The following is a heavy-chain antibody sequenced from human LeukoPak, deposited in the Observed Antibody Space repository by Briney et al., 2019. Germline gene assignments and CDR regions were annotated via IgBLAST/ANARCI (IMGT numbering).Heavy chain of an antibody. J-gene: IGHJ3*02. Sequence: ASVKVSCKASGYTFTSYGISWVRQAPGQGLEWMGWISAYNGNTNYAQKLQGRVTMTTDTSTSTAYMELRSLRSDDTAVYYCARDYARQQLPFDAFDIWGQGTMVTVSS. CDR1: GYTFTSYG. D-gene: IGHD6-13*01. CDR3: ARDYARQQLPFDAFDI. V-gene: IGHV1-18*01. CDR2: ISAYNGNT.